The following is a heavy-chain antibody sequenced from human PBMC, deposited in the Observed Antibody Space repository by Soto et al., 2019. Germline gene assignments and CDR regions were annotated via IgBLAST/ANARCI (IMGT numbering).Heavy chain of an antibody. CDR2: ISGSGGGT. J-gene: IGHJ4*02. D-gene: IGHD1-1*01. V-gene: IGHV3-23*01. Sequence: PGGSLRVSCAASGFTFSSYAMSWVRQAPGKGLEWVSSISGSGGGTYYADSVKGRFTFSRDNSKNTLYLQMNSLRAEDTAVYYCAKFGMATTKRSPPYYIDYWGQGALVTVSS. CDR1: GFTFSSYA. CDR3: AKFGMATTKRSPPYYIDY.